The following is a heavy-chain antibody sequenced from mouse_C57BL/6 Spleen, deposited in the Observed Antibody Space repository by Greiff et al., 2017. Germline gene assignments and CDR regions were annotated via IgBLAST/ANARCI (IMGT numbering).Heavy chain of an antibody. CDR2: ISNGGGST. CDR1: GFTFSDYY. V-gene: IGHV5-12*01. J-gene: IGHJ4*01. Sequence: EVQLVESGGGLVQPGGSLKLSCAASGFTFSDYYMYWVRQTPEKRLEWVAYISNGGGSTYYPDTVKGRFTISRDNAKNTLYLQMSRLKSEDTAMYYCARHDGYDGGNAMDYWGQGTSVTVSS. CDR3: ARHDGYDGGNAMDY. D-gene: IGHD2-2*01.